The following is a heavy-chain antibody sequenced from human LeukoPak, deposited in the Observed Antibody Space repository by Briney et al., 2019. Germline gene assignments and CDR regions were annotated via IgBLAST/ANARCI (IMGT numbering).Heavy chain of an antibody. Sequence: PSETLSLTCTVSAYSISSGYYWGWIRQPPGKGLEWIGSIYHSGSTYYNPSLKSRVTISVDTSKNPFSLKLSSVTAADTAVYYCARSVFGGGSYSFDPWGQGTLVTVSS. V-gene: IGHV4-38-2*02. CDR1: AYSISSGYY. CDR3: ARSVFGGGSYSFDP. D-gene: IGHD1-26*01. CDR2: IYHSGST. J-gene: IGHJ5*02.